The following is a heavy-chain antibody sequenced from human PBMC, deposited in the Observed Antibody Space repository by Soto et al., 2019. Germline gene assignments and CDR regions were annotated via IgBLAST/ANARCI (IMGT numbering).Heavy chain of an antibody. J-gene: IGHJ6*02. CDR2: ISYDGSNK. V-gene: IGHV3-30*18. Sequence: QVQLVESGGGLVQPGRSLRLSCAASGFTFSSYGMHWVRQAPGKGLEWVAVISYDGSNKYYADSVKGRFTISRDNSKNTLYLQMNSLGAEDTAVYYCAKGSTLVRGVMDYGMDVWGRGTTVTVSS. CDR1: GFTFSSYG. D-gene: IGHD3-10*01. CDR3: AKGSTLVRGVMDYGMDV.